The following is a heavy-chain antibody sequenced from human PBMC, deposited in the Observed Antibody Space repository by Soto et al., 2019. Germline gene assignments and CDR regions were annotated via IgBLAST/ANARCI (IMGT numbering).Heavy chain of an antibody. CDR1: GFTFSSYW. V-gene: IGHV3-74*01. CDR3: LVSGNYRFDY. J-gene: IGHJ4*02. CDR2: INGAGSST. D-gene: IGHD1-26*01. Sequence: GGSLRLSCAASGFTFSSYWMHWVRQAPGKGPVWVSRINGAGSSTSYADSVKGRFTISRDNAKNTLYLQMNSLRGEDTAVYYCLVSGNYRFDYWGQGTLVTVSS.